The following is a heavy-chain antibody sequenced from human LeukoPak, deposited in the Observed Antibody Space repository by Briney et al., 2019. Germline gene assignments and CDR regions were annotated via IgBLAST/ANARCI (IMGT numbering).Heavy chain of an antibody. CDR1: GFTVSSNY. D-gene: IGHD3-22*01. Sequence: GGSLRLSCASSGFTVSSNYMSWVRQAPGEGLEWVAGISASGGYTYYADSVKGRFTISRDNSKNTLYLQMHSLRAEDTAVYYCAKETGYDSTGYPIGTFDYWGQGILVSVSS. J-gene: IGHJ4*02. V-gene: IGHV3-23*01. CDR2: ISASGGYT. CDR3: AKETGYDSTGYPIGTFDY.